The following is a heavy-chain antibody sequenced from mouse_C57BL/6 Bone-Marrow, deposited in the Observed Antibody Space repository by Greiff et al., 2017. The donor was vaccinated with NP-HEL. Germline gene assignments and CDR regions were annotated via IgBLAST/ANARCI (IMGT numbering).Heavy chain of an antibody. CDR1: GFTFSDFY. J-gene: IGHJ1*03. V-gene: IGHV7-1*01. D-gene: IGHD1-1*01. Sequence: EVQGVESGGGLVQSGRSLRLSCATSGFTFSDFYMEWVRQAPGKGLEWIAASRNKANDYTTEYSASVKGRFIVSRDTSQSILYLQMNALRAEDTAIYYCARATVVATVWYFDVWGTGTTVTFSS. CDR2: SRNKANDYTT. CDR3: ARATVVATVWYFDV.